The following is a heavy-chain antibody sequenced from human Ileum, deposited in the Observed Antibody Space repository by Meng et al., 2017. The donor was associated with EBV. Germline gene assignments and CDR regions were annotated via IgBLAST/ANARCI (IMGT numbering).Heavy chain of an antibody. V-gene: IGHV4-4*02. J-gene: IGHJ4*02. CDR3: ARSSPIVRGLDY. CDR2: VYHDGAT. CDR1: GDSVSGSDW. D-gene: IGHD3-10*01. Sequence: QVRLQESGPGLVKPSGTPSLTCAGSGDSVSGSDWWSWVRQPPGKGLEWIGEVYHDGATNYHPSLKSRVTISLDKSKNEVNLHLNSLTAADTAVYFCARSSPIVRGLDYWGQGTLVTVSS.